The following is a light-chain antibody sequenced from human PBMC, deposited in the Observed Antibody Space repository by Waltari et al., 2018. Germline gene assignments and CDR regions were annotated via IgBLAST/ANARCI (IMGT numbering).Light chain of an antibody. V-gene: IGKV1-6*01. Sequence: AIQMTQSPSSLSASVGDTVTITCRARQGIRNDLDWYQQHPGKAPKLLAYAASSLQSGVPSRFSGSGYGTDFTLTISSLQPEDFATYYCLEHYNYPLTFGGGTKVEIK. CDR1: QGIRND. CDR2: AAS. CDR3: LEHYNYPLT. J-gene: IGKJ4*01.